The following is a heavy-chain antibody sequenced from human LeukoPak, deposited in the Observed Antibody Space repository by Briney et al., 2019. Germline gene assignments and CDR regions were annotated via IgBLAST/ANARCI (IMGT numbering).Heavy chain of an antibody. CDR2: INPNSGGT. CDR1: GYTFTGYY. D-gene: IGHD3-3*01. Sequence: ASVKVSCKASGYTFTGYYMHWVRQAPGQGVEWMGWINPNSGGTNYAQKFQGRVTMTRDTSISTAYMELSRLRSDDTAVYYCARGDTIFGVVIMGGFDYWGQGTLVTVSS. CDR3: ARGDTIFGVVIMGGFDY. V-gene: IGHV1-2*02. J-gene: IGHJ4*02.